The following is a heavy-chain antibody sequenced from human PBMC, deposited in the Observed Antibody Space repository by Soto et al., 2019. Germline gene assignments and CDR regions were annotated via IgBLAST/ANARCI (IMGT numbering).Heavy chain of an antibody. J-gene: IGHJ4*02. V-gene: IGHV4-39*01. CDR1: GGSISSSSYY. Sequence: PSETLSLTCTVSGGSISSSSYYWGWIRQPPGKGLEWIGTIYYSGSTYYNPSLKSRVTISVDTSKNQFSLKLSSVTAADTAVYYCARHLTSGYYVFDYWGQGTLVTVSS. CDR2: IYYSGST. D-gene: IGHD3-22*01. CDR3: ARHLTSGYYVFDY.